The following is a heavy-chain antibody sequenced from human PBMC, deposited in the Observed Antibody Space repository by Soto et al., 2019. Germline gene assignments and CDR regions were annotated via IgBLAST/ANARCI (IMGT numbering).Heavy chain of an antibody. CDR2: IRAYNGNT. Sequence: QVQLVQSGAEVKKPGASVKVSCKASGYTFTSYGISWVRQAPGQGLEWMGWIRAYNGNTNYAQKLQGRVTMTTDTSTSTGYMELRSLRSADTAVYGCVRDLPTMAVWGQGTTVTVSS. CDR3: VRDLPTMAV. CDR1: GYTFTSYG. J-gene: IGHJ6*02. V-gene: IGHV1-18*01.